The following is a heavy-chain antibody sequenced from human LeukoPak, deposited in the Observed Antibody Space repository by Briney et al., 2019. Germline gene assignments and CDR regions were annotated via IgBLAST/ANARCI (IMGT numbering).Heavy chain of an antibody. CDR1: GYSISSYYY. V-gene: IGHV4-38-2*01. D-gene: IGHD5-12*01. Sequence: PAESLSLTCAVSGYSISSYYYWGLLRPPPGKGLGGIGIIYHGGSTYYKQSLKGRVTISVDTSKNQLSLKMSSVTAADTAVYYCASHFGWGYSGYENWFDRWGQGTLVTVSS. CDR3: ASHFGWGYSGYENWFDR. J-gene: IGHJ5*02. CDR2: IYHGGST.